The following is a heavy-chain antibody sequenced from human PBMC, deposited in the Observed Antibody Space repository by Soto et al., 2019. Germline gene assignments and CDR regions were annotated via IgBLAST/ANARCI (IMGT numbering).Heavy chain of an antibody. V-gene: IGHV1-18*01. CDR1: GYTFTSYG. CDR3: AVKIHYYGSGDNQPPFAY. Sequence: ASVKASCKASGYTFTSYGIGCVRPAPGQGLEWMGWISAYNGNTNYAQKLQGRVTMTTDTSTSTAYMELRRLRSDDTAVYYCAVKIHYYGSGDNQPPFAYWGQGTLVTVSS. CDR2: ISAYNGNT. D-gene: IGHD3-10*01. J-gene: IGHJ4*02.